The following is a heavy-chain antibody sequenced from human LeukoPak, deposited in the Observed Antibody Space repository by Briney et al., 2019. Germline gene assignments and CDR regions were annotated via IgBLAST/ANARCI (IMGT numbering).Heavy chain of an antibody. Sequence: VASVKVSCKASGYTFTSYVMHWVRQAPGQRLEWMGWINAGNGNPKYSQKFQGRVTITADKSTSTAYMELSSLRSEDTAVYYCARATPYTAYGFDPWGQGTLVTVSS. V-gene: IGHV1-3*01. CDR2: INAGNGNP. CDR3: ARATPYTAYGFDP. J-gene: IGHJ5*02. D-gene: IGHD3-16*01. CDR1: GYTFTSYV.